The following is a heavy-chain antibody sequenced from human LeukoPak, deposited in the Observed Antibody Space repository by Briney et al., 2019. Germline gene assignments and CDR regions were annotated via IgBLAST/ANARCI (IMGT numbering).Heavy chain of an antibody. CDR2: VDHTGST. D-gene: IGHD6-19*01. CDR1: DDSITMYY. Sequence: SETLSHTCTVSDDSITMYYWTWIRQPPGKGLEWIGYVDHTGSTKFNPSLNGRVSISRDTSKNFFSLRLSSVTAADTAMYYCARGTLYSGWSYYFDYWGQGSQVTVSS. V-gene: IGHV4-59*12. J-gene: IGHJ4*02. CDR3: ARGTLYSGWSYYFDY.